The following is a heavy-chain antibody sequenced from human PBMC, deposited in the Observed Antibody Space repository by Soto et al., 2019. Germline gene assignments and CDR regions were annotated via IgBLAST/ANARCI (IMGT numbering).Heavy chain of an antibody. CDR2: IYYSGST. J-gene: IGHJ4*02. CDR3: ARHPIAVAGSYY. Sequence: PSETLSLTCTVSGGSISSSSYYWGWIRQPPGKGLEWIGSIYYSGSTYYNPSLKSRVTISVDTSKNQFSLKLSSVTAADTAVYYCARHPIAVAGSYYWGQGTLVTVSS. V-gene: IGHV4-39*01. CDR1: GGSISSSSYY. D-gene: IGHD6-19*01.